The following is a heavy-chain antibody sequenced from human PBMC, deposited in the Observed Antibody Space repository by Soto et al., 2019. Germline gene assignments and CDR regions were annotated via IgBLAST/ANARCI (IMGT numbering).Heavy chain of an antibody. J-gene: IGHJ3*02. CDR2: IYPGDSET. D-gene: IGHD6-13*01. CDR3: ARQRIEAAFDAFEI. Sequence: GESLKISCKGSGYSFSTYRIGWIRQMPGKGLEWMGIIYPGDSETRYSPTFQGQVTISADKSNTTAYLQSSGLKASDTSMYYCARQRIEAAFDAFEIWGQGKLVPVSS. V-gene: IGHV5-51*01. CDR1: GYSFSTYR.